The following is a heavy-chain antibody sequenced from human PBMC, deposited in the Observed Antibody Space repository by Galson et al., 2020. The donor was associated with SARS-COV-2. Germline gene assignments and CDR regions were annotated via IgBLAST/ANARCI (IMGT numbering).Heavy chain of an antibody. CDR3: ARRTSSSGPAFDI. Sequence: GGSLRLSCAVSGFTDSSNYISWVRQAPEKGLECVPVIYSDGSTSYADPVKGRFTISRDNSKNTLYLQMNSLRAEDTAVYYCARRTSSSGPAFDIWGQGTMVTVSS. CDR2: IYSDGST. J-gene: IGHJ3*02. CDR1: GFTDSSNY. D-gene: IGHD6-13*01. V-gene: IGHV3-53*01.